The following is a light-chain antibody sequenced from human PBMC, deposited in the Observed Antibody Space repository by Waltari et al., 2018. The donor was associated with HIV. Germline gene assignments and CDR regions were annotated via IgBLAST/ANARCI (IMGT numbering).Light chain of an antibody. CDR2: QDT. CDR1: KLGDKY. CDR3: QAWDSSTGV. V-gene: IGLV3-1*01. J-gene: IGLJ2*01. Sequence: SYEVIQSPSVSVSPGQTASITCSGDKLGDKYVCWYQQKPGQSPVLVIYQDTQRPSGIPERFSGSNSGNTATLTISGTQAMDEADYYCQAWDSSTGVFGGGTKLTVL.